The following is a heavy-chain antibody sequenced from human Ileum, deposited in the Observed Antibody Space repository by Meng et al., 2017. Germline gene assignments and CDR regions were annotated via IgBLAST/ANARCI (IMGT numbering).Heavy chain of an antibody. CDR3: ARDEGGLYFDY. D-gene: IGHD3-16*01. Sequence: VRLCGAGGEVLQSGTSLSISCAGSGLHFSNYGMNWVRQAPGKGLEWVAVVWYDGSNKYYADSVKGRFTISRDNSKNTLYLQMNSLRAEDTAVYYCARDEGGLYFDYWGQGTLVTVSS. CDR2: VWYDGSNK. CDR1: GLHFSNYG. J-gene: IGHJ4*02. V-gene: IGHV3-33*08.